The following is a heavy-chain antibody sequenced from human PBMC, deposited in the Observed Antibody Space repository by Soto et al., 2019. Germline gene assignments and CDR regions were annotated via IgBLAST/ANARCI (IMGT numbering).Heavy chain of an antibody. V-gene: IGHV3-23*01. J-gene: IGHJ6*02. Sequence: EVQLLESGGGLVQPGGSLRLSCVVSGFSFNNFAMSWVRQAPGKGLEWVSAISGGGGTTYYADSVKGRFTISRDNSKNTLYLQLNSLRAEDTAVYYCGKERGYYYYYAMDFWGQGTTVTVSS. D-gene: IGHD3-16*01. CDR3: GKERGYYYYYAMDF. CDR1: GFSFNNFA. CDR2: ISGGGGTT.